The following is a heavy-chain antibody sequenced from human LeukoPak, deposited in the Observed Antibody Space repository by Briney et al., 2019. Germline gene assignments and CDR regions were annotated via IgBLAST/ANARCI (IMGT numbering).Heavy chain of an antibody. D-gene: IGHD1-26*01. J-gene: IGHJ4*02. CDR3: AKDGRKTRYYFDY. V-gene: IGHV3-23*01. CDR2: ISGSGGST. Sequence: TGGSLRPSCAASGFTFSSYAMSWVRQAPGKGLEWVSAISGSGGSTYYADSVKGRFTISRDNSKNTLYLQMNSLRAEDTAVYYCAKDGRKTRYYFDYWGQGTLVTVSS. CDR1: GFTFSSYA.